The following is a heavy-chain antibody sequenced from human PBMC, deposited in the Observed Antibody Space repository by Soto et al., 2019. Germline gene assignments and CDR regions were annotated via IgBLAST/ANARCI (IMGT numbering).Heavy chain of an antibody. CDR2: IYWNDDK. CDR3: AHSPWGAAPDY. CDR1: GFSVSARGVG. Sequence: SGPTLVNPTQTLTLTCTVSGFSVSARGVGEGWIRQPPGKALEWLGIIYWNDDKRYSPSLKSRLTITKDTSKNQVVLTMTNMDPVDTATYYCAHSPWGAAPDYWGQGXPVTVYS. J-gene: IGHJ4*02. D-gene: IGHD3-16*01. V-gene: IGHV2-5*01.